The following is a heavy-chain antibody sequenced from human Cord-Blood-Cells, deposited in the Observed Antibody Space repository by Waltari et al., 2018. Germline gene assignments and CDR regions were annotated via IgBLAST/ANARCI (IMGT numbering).Heavy chain of an antibody. J-gene: IGHJ4*02. Sequence: QVQLQQWGAGLLKPSETLSLTCAVYGGSFSGYYWRWIRQPPGKGLEWIGEINHSGSTNYSPSLKSRVTISVDTSKNQFSLKLSSVTAADTAVYYCARQRSDFWSGYFPYYFDYWGQGTLVTVSS. D-gene: IGHD3-3*01. CDR3: ARQRSDFWSGYFPYYFDY. V-gene: IGHV4-34*01. CDR2: INHSGST. CDR1: GGSFSGYY.